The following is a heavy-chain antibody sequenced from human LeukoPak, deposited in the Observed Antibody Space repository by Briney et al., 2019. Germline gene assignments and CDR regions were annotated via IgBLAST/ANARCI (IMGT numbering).Heavy chain of an antibody. D-gene: IGHD5-12*01. CDR1: GGSISSYY. V-gene: IGHV4-59*01. CDR3: ARQKVATTYFDY. Sequence: SETLSLTCAVSGGSISSYYWNWIRQPPGKGLEWIGYTYYSGSTTYNPSLKSRVTMSIDTSKNQFSLKLTSVTAADTAVYYCARQKVATTYFDYWGQGTLVTVSS. J-gene: IGHJ4*02. CDR2: TYYSGST.